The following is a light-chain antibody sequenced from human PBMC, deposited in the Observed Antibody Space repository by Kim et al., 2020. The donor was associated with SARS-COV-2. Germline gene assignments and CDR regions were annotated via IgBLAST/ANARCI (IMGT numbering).Light chain of an antibody. CDR1: ESLLHSNGNTD. Sequence: PASYSCRSLESLLHSNGNTDVDWYLQMPGQSPLLLIYLESNRASGVPDRCSGSGSGTDFTLKISRVEAEDVVVYYCRRGLQSPRTFGQGTKLE. V-gene: IGKV2-28*01. J-gene: IGKJ2*01. CDR3: RRGLQSPRT. CDR2: LES.